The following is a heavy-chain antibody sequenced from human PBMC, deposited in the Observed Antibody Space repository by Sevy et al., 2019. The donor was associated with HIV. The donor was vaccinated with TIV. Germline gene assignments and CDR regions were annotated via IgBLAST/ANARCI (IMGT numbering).Heavy chain of an antibody. V-gene: IGHV3-30-3*01. Sequence: GGSLRLSCAASGFTFSSYAMHWARQAPGKGLEWVAVISYDGSNKYYADSVKGRFTISRDNSKNTLYLQMNSLRAEDTAVYYCARGNEFGAFDIWGQGTMVTVSS. CDR2: ISYDGSNK. CDR3: ARGNEFGAFDI. CDR1: GFTFSSYA. D-gene: IGHD3-10*01. J-gene: IGHJ3*02.